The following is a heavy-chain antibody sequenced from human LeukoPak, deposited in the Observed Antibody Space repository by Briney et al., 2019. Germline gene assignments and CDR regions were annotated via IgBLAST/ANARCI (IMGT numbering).Heavy chain of an antibody. CDR1: GFTFSSYA. D-gene: IGHD3-16*02. J-gene: IGHJ5*02. CDR3: ARDNRAFDP. CDR2: ISSNGGST. V-gene: IGHV3-64*01. Sequence: PGGSLRLSCAASGFTFSSYAMHRVRQAPGKGLEFVPVISSNGGSTNYANSVKGRFTISRDNSKNTLYLQMGSLRTDDTAVYYCARDNRAFDPWGQGTLVTVSS.